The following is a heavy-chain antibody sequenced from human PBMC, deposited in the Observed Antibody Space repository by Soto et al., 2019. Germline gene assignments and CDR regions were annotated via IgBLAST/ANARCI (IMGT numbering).Heavy chain of an antibody. CDR2: IIPVFGAT. Sequence: QVHLVQSGAEVRKPGSSVKVSCKASGGTFSTYAFSWVRQAPGQGLEWGGGIIPVFGATFYAQKFQGRVTVTADETTNTVYMELSSLRSEDKGLYYCARGEGYSGTLYAGFDVWGQGTQITVSS. CDR1: GGTFSTYA. V-gene: IGHV1-69*01. D-gene: IGHD1-26*01. J-gene: IGHJ4*02. CDR3: ARGEGYSGTLYAGFDV.